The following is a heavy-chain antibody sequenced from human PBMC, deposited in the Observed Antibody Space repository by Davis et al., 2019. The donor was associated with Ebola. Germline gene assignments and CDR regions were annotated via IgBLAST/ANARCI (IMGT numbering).Heavy chain of an antibody. CDR1: GYTFTNYD. J-gene: IGHJ4*02. CDR3: ASDTTGYYYNY. CDR2: MSPNNGNT. D-gene: IGHD3-22*01. Sequence: ASVKVSCKASGYTFTNYDINWVRQATGQGLEWMGWMSPNNGNTGYAQKFQGRVTMTRDTSISTAYMELSDLRSEDTAVYYCASDTTGYYYNYWGQGTLVTVSS. V-gene: IGHV1-8*01.